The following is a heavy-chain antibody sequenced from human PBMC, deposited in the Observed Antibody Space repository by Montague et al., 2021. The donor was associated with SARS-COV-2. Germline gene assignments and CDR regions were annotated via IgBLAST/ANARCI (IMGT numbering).Heavy chain of an antibody. CDR2: INSDGSST. V-gene: IGHV3-74*01. CDR1: GFPFSSYW. D-gene: IGHD2-15*01. J-gene: IGHJ6*02. CDR3: ARLGYCSGGSCYPYYYYYGMDV. Sequence: FRRLSCAASGFPFSSYWLHWVRQAPGKGLVWVSRINSDGSSTSYADSVKGRFTISRDNAKNTLYLQMNSLRAEDTAVYYCARLGYCSGGSCYPYYYYYGMDVWGQGTTVTVSS.